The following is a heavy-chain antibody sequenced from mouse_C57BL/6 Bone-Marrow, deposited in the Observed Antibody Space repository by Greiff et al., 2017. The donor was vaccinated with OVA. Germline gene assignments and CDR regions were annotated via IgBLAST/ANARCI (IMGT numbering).Heavy chain of an antibody. Sequence: DVMLVESGGGLVKPGGSLKLSCAASGFTFSSYAMSWVRQTPEKRLEWVATISDGGSYTYYPDNVKGRFTISRDNAKNNLYLQMSHLKSEDTAMYYCARDLDYYGSPDWYFDVWGTGTTVTVSS. V-gene: IGHV5-4*01. CDR2: ISDGGSYT. CDR1: GFTFSSYA. D-gene: IGHD1-1*01. CDR3: ARDLDYYGSPDWYFDV. J-gene: IGHJ1*03.